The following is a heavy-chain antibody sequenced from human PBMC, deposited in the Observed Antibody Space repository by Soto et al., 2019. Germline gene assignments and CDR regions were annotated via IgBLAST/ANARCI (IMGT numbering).Heavy chain of an antibody. V-gene: IGHV3-23*01. CDR1: GITFSSYA. Sequence: EVQLLESGGGLVQPGGTLRLSCAASGITFSSYAMTWVRQAPGKGLEWVSTIGGSGARRYYADSVKGRFTITRDISTRTLSLQMNGIKVEVTAVYYCAKRCFGEASFFVYCCQETLVSVSP. CDR2: IGGSGARR. CDR3: AKRCFGEASFFVY. J-gene: IGHJ4*02. D-gene: IGHD3-10*01.